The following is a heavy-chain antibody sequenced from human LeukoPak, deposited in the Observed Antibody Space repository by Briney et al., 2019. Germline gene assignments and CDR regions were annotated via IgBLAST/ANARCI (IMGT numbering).Heavy chain of an antibody. Sequence: PGGSLRLFCAASGFTFSSYTMNWVRQPPGKGLEGVSNIGTSSTTIYYADSVKGRFTISRDNAKSSLYLQMNSLRADDTAVYYCARFAAGGSYYYYMDVWGKGTTVTVSS. CDR3: ARFAAGGSYYYYMDV. J-gene: IGHJ6*03. CDR1: GFTFSSYT. D-gene: IGHD6-25*01. V-gene: IGHV3-48*01. CDR2: IGTSSTTI.